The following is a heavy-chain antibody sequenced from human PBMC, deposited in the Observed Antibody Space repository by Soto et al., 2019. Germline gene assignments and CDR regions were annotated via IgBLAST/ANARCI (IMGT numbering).Heavy chain of an antibody. CDR2: IYYSGST. CDR1: SVDHG. V-gene: IGHV4-61*08. J-gene: IGHJ4*02. CDR3: ARGNSGDPINLEY. D-gene: IGHD2-15*01. Sequence: SVDHGCGRIGKLPGKGLGWIGYIYYSGSTNYNPSLKSRVTISVDTSKNQFSLKLSSVTAADTAVYYCARGNSGDPINLEYWRQRSLVIVSS.